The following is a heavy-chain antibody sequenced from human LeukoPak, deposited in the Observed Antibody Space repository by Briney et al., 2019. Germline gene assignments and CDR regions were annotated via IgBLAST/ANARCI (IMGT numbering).Heavy chain of an antibody. Sequence: SETLSLTCTVSGASISADYYYWSWIRQPAGKGLEWIGRIYTSGSTNYNPSLKSRVTMSVDTSKNQFSLKLSSVTAADTAVYYCARVSGFTNYYYMDVWGKGTTVTVSS. J-gene: IGHJ6*03. CDR1: GASISADYYY. CDR2: IYTSGST. V-gene: IGHV4-61*02. D-gene: IGHD6-25*01. CDR3: ARVSGFTNYYYMDV.